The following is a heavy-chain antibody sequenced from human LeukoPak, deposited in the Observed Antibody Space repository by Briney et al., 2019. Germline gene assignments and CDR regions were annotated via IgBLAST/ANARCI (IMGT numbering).Heavy chain of an antibody. CDR3: ARGLYDSSGYDAFDI. Sequence: GASVKVSCKASGGTFNSYAISWVRQAPGQGLEWMGWINPNSGGTNYAQKFQGRVTMTRDTSISTAYMELSRLRSDDTAVYYCARGLYDSSGYDAFDIWGQGTMVTVSS. CDR1: GGTFNSYA. V-gene: IGHV1-2*02. D-gene: IGHD3-22*01. CDR2: INPNSGGT. J-gene: IGHJ3*02.